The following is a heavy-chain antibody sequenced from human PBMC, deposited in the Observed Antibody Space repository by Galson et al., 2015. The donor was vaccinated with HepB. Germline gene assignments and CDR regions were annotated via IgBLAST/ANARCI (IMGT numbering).Heavy chain of an antibody. CDR1: GFTFSSYS. D-gene: IGHD3-10*01. CDR3: ARDAKYYYGSGSYNRVY. V-gene: IGHV3-21*01. CDR2: ISSSSSYI. J-gene: IGHJ4*02. Sequence: SLRLSCAASGFTFSSYSMNWVRQAPGKGLEWVSSISSSSSYIYYADSVKGRFTISRDNAKNSLYLQMNSLRAEDTAVYYCARDAKYYYGSGSYNRVYWGQGTLVTVSS.